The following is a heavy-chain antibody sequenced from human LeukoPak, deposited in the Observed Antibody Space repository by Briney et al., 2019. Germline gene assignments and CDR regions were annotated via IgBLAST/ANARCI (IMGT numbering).Heavy chain of an antibody. CDR1: GDSVSSNSVS. Sequence: SQTLSLTCAISGDSVSSNSVSWNWIRQSPSRGLEWLGRTYYRSKWYNEYAGSVKSRITINSDTSQNQFSLHLNSVNPEDTAVYYCARDTWGTLDCWGQGTLVTVSS. J-gene: IGHJ4*02. CDR2: TYYRSKWYN. CDR3: ARDTWGTLDC. D-gene: IGHD7-27*01. V-gene: IGHV6-1*01.